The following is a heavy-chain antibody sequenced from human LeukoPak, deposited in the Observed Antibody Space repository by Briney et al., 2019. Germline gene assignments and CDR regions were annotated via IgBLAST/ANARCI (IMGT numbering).Heavy chain of an antibody. CDR2: IYYSGST. Sequence: PSETLSLTCTVSGGSISSYYWSWIRQPPGKGLEWIGYIYYSGSTNYNPSLKSRVTISVDTSKNQFSLKLSSVTAADTAVYYCASHYYDSSGYYYVDYFQHWGQGTLVTVSS. V-gene: IGHV4-59*12. CDR3: ASHYYDSSGYYYVDYFQH. CDR1: GGSISSYY. J-gene: IGHJ1*01. D-gene: IGHD3-22*01.